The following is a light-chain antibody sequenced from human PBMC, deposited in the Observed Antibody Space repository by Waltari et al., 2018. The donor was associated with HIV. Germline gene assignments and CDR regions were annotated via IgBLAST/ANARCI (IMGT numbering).Light chain of an antibody. V-gene: IGLV1-44*01. CDR3: STWNERLNGVA. Sequence: QSVFTQPPSASGAPGQRVTSSCSGSTHNIGSANVNGYHQFPRAAPKLLIYADAQRPAGVPDRFPGSKSGTSASLVISGLQSEDEADYYCSTWNERLNGVAVGGGTRLTVV. J-gene: IGLJ2*01. CDR2: ADA. CDR1: THNIGSAN.